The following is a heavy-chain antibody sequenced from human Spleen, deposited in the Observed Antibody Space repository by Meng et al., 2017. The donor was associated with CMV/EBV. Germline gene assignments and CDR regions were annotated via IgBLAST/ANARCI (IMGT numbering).Heavy chain of an antibody. V-gene: IGHV4-31*03. Sequence: CPVSGASIPHGGYYWSWIRQHPERGLEWIGFIYFSGVTYYNPSLKSRITISVDASKRQFFLKLNSVTAADTAVYYCAKTDSREGGFDSWGQGTLVTVSS. CDR1: GASIPHGGYY. J-gene: IGHJ4*02. D-gene: IGHD1-1*01. CDR3: AKTDSREGGFDS. CDR2: IYFSGVT.